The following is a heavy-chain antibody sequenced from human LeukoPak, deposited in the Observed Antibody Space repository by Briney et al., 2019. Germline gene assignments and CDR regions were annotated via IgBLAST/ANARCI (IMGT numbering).Heavy chain of an antibody. V-gene: IGHV1-69*13. CDR3: ARERPNWGWGLDP. CDR2: IIPIFGTA. CDR1: GYTFTSYG. D-gene: IGHD7-27*01. J-gene: IGHJ5*02. Sequence: SVKVSCKASGYTFTSYGISWVRQAPGQGLEWMGGIIPIFGTANYAQKFQGRVTITADESTSTAYMELSSLRSEDTAVYYCARERPNWGWGLDPWGQGTLVTVPS.